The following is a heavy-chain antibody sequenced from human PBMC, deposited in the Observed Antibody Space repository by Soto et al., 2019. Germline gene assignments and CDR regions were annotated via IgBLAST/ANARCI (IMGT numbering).Heavy chain of an antibody. CDR2: FYYSGSP. J-gene: IGHJ5*02. Sequence: SETLSLTCTVSGASISSYYWSWVRQPPGKGLKWIGYFYYSGSPNYNPSLKSRVTMSVDTSKNQFTLKLNSMTAADTAVYYCARVRWGSGGARTEFDPWGQGTLVTVSS. D-gene: IGHD3-16*01. CDR3: ARVRWGSGGARTEFDP. CDR1: GASISSYY. V-gene: IGHV4-59*01.